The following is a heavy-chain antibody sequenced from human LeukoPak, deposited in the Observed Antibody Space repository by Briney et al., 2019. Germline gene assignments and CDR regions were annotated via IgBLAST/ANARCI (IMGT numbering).Heavy chain of an antibody. CDR1: GFTLSGSA. D-gene: IGHD3-22*01. J-gene: IGHJ6*03. CDR3: TRLPVAVYYYYYYYYMDV. V-gene: IGHV3-73*01. CDR2: IRSKANSYAT. Sequence: PGGSLRLSCAASGFTLSGSAMHWVRQASGELLEWVGRIRSKANSYATAYAASVKGRFTISRDDSKNTAYLQMNRLKTEDTAVYYCTRLPVAVYYYYYYYYMDVWGKGTPVTVSS.